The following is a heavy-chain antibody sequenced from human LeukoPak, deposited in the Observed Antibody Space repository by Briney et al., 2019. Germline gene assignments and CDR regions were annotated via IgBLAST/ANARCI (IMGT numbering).Heavy chain of an antibody. D-gene: IGHD6-19*01. CDR1: GYTFTSYY. Sequence: ASVKVSCKASGYTFTSYYMHWVRQAPGQGLEWMGIINPSGGSTSYAQKFQGRVTMTRDMSTSTVYMELSSLRSEDTAVYYCARDKIRAGYSSGRLEYWGQGTLVTVSS. J-gene: IGHJ4*02. V-gene: IGHV1-46*01. CDR3: ARDKIRAGYSSGRLEY. CDR2: INPSGGST.